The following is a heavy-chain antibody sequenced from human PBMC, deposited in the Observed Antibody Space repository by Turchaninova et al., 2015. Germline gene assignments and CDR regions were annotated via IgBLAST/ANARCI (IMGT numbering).Heavy chain of an antibody. CDR1: GGSFSGYY. CDR2: INHSGST. CDR3: ARERGVLEARYYMDV. D-gene: IGHD4/OR15-4a*01. Sequence: LQQWGAGLLKPSETLSLTCAVYGGSFSGYYWSGIRQPPGKGLEWIGEINHSGSTNYNPSLKSRVTISVNTSKNQVSLKRSSVTAADTAVYYCARERGVLEARYYMDVWGKGTTVTVSS. V-gene: IGHV4-34*01. J-gene: IGHJ6*03.